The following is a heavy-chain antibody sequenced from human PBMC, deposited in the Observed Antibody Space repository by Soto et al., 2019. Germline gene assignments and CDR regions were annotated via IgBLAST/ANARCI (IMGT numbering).Heavy chain of an antibody. CDR1: GGSISSYY. CDR3: ARAPQLVAGFDY. J-gene: IGHJ4*02. V-gene: IGHV4-59*01. D-gene: IGHD6-19*01. CDR2: IYYSGST. Sequence: SETLSLTCTVSGGSISSYYWSWIRQPPGKGLEWIGYIYYSGSTNYNPSLKSRVTISVDTSKNQFSLKLSSVTAADTAVYYCARAPQLVAGFDYWGQGTLVTVCS.